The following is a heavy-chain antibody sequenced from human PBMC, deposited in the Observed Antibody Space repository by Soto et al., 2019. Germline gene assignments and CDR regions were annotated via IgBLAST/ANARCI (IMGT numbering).Heavy chain of an antibody. J-gene: IGHJ4*02. D-gene: IGHD6-13*01. CDR3: ARGQAAAVYFDY. V-gene: IGHV4-31*03. CDR1: GGSISSGGYY. CDR2: IYYSGST. Sequence: SETLSLTCTVSGGSISSGGYYWSWIRQHPGKGLEWIGYIYYSGSTYYNPSLKSRVTISVDTSKNQFSLKLSSVTAADTAVYYCARGQAAAVYFDYWGQGTLVTVSS.